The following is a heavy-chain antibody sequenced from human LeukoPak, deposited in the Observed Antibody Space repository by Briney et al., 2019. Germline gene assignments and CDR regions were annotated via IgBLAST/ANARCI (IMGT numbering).Heavy chain of an antibody. Sequence: GGSLRLSCAASGFTFSRNSMTWVRQAPGKGLEWVSSISTSSSYIYYADSVKGRFTISRDNAKKSLYLQMNSLRAEDTAVYYCARVLRYCSGGNCYSGGLGYMDVWGKGTTVTISS. CDR2: ISTSSSYI. CDR3: ARVLRYCSGGNCYSGGLGYMDV. CDR1: GFTFSRNS. D-gene: IGHD2-15*01. V-gene: IGHV3-21*04. J-gene: IGHJ6*03.